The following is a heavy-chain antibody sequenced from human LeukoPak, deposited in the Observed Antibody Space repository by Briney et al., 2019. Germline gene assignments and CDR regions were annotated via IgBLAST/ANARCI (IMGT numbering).Heavy chain of an antibody. J-gene: IGHJ4*02. V-gene: IGHV4-59*01. CDR3: ARWTGSNGPVDY. CDR1: GGSISSTY. D-gene: IGHD2-8*01. CDR2: IYYSGST. Sequence: SETLSLTCTVSGGSISSTYWSWIRQPPGKGLEWIGYIYYSGSTNYNPSLKSRVTISVDTSKNQFSLKLSSVTAADTAVYYCARWTGSNGPVDYWGQGILVTVSS.